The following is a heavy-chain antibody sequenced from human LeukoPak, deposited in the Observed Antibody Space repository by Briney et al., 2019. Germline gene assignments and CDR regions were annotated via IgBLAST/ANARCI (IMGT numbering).Heavy chain of an antibody. CDR1: GGSISRGDYY. Sequence: PSETLSLTCTVSGGSISRGDYYWSWIRQPPGKGLEWIGYIYDSGSTNYNPSLKSRVTISLDTSKSQFSLKLTSVTAADTAVYYCARAPIPYDRSRTDYRFDPWGQGTLVTVAS. CDR3: ARAPIPYDRSRTDYRFDP. V-gene: IGHV4-61*08. D-gene: IGHD3-16*01. CDR2: IYDSGST. J-gene: IGHJ5*02.